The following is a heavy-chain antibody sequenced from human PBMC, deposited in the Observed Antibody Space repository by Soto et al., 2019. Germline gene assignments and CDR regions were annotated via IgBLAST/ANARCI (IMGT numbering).Heavy chain of an antibody. CDR1: GASISGYY. CDR2: IHYSGIT. D-gene: IGHD3-22*01. V-gene: IGHV4-59*01. Sequence: SETLSLTCTVSGASISGYYWSWIRQPPGKGLEWIGCIHYSGITYYNPSLKSRLTISVDTSKNQFSLKLSSLTAADTAVYYCVRDPDHDSSCYIFHYWGPGNLVTVSS. CDR3: VRDPDHDSSCYIFHY. J-gene: IGHJ4*02.